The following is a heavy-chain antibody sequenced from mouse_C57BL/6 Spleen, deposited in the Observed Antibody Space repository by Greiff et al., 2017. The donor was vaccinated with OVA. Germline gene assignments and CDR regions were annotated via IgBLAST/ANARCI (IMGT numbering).Heavy chain of an antibody. Sequence: QVQLQQSGAELVRPGASVTLSCKASGYTFTDYEMHWVKQTPVHGLEWIGAIDPETGGTAYNQKFKGKAILTADKSSSTAYMELRSLTSEDSAVYYCTRRGVVASFDYWGQGTTLTVSS. D-gene: IGHD1-1*01. CDR1: GYTFTDYE. CDR3: TRRGVVASFDY. V-gene: IGHV1-15*01. CDR2: IDPETGGT. J-gene: IGHJ2*01.